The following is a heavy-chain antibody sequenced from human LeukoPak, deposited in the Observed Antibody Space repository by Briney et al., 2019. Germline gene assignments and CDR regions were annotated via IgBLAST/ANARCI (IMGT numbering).Heavy chain of an antibody. Sequence: GGSLRPSCAASGFTFSNYWMSWVRQAPGKGLEWVANIKQDRSEKYYVDSVKGRFTISRDNAKNSLYLQMNSLRAEDTAVYYCARLPGASYYDILPYYYYYMDVWGKGTTVTISS. CDR1: GFTFSNYW. D-gene: IGHD3-9*01. V-gene: IGHV3-7*01. J-gene: IGHJ6*03. CDR2: IKQDRSEK. CDR3: ARLPGASYYDILPYYYYYMDV.